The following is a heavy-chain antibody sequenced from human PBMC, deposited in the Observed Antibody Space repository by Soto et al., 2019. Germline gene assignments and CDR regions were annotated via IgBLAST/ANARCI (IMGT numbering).Heavy chain of an antibody. CDR2: IYYSGSS. CDR3: ARGTMLRGPGYYSAMDV. D-gene: IGHD3-10*01. CDR1: GDSISRNGYF. Sequence: QVQLQASGPGLVKPSQTLSLTCTVSGDSISRNGYFWTWIRQHPGKGLEWIGYIYYSGSSYYNPSLKSRVIISVNTSKNHFSLNLTAVTAADTAVYYCARGTMLRGPGYYSAMDVWGQGTTVTVSS. V-gene: IGHV4-31*03. J-gene: IGHJ6*02.